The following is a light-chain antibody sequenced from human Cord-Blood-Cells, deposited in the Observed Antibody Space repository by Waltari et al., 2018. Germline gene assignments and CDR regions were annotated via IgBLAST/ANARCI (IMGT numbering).Light chain of an antibody. CDR2: AAS. CDR1: QSISSY. CDR3: QQSYSTPRT. Sequence: DIQMTQSPSSLSASVGDRVTITCRASQSISSYLNWYQQKPGKVPKLLIYAASSLQSGVLSSFSGSASGTDSTLTISSLQPEDFATYYCQQSYSTPRTFGQGTMVEIK. J-gene: IGKJ1*01. V-gene: IGKV1-39*01.